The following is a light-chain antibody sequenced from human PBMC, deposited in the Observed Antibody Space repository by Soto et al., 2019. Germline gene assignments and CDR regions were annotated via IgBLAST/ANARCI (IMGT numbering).Light chain of an antibody. CDR1: QPINSH. CDR3: QQRRDWPT. CDR2: DAS. V-gene: IGKV3-11*01. Sequence: DIVLTQSPAALSVSPGGRATLSCRASQPINSHLAWYQQKPGQAPRLLIYDASNRATGIPARFSGSGSGTDFTLTSSNLEPEDFAVYFCQQRRDWPTFGQGTKVEI. J-gene: IGKJ1*01.